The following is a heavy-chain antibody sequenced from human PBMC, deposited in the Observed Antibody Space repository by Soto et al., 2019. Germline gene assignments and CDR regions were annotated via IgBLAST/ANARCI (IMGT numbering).Heavy chain of an antibody. CDR1: GYTFTSYD. Sequence: GASVKVSCKASGYTFTSYDINWVRQATGQGLEWMGWMNPNSGNTGYAQKFQGRVTMTRNTSISTAYMELSSLRSEDTAVYYCARVHPYYDFWSGYSPADYWGQGTLVTVSS. J-gene: IGHJ4*02. CDR2: MNPNSGNT. V-gene: IGHV1-8*01. D-gene: IGHD3-3*01. CDR3: ARVHPYYDFWSGYSPADY.